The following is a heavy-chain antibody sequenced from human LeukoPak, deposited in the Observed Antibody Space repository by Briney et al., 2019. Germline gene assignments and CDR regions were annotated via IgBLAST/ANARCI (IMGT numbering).Heavy chain of an antibody. CDR1: GGSISSSSYY. CDR2: IYYSGST. Sequence: PSETLSLTCTVSGGSISSSSYYWGWIRQPPGKGLEWIGSIYYSGSTYYNPSLKSRVTISVDTSKNQFSLNLSSVTAADTAVYSCARARREMVDYWGQGTLVTVSS. V-gene: IGHV4-39*07. CDR3: ARARREMVDY. D-gene: IGHD5-24*01. J-gene: IGHJ4*02.